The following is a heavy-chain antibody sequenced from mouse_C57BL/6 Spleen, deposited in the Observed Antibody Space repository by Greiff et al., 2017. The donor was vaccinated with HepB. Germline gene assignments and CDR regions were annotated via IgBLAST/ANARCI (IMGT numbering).Heavy chain of an antibody. D-gene: IGHD1-1*01. Sequence: EVKLVESGEGLVKPGGSLKLSCAASGFTFSSYAMSWVRQTPEKRLEWVAYISSGGDYIYYADTVKGRFTISRDNARNTLYLQMSSLKSEDTAMYYCTRDPRITSVVAPFAYWGQGTLVTVSA. J-gene: IGHJ3*01. CDR1: GFTFSSYA. CDR3: TRDPRITSVVAPFAY. V-gene: IGHV5-9-1*02. CDR2: ISSGGDYI.